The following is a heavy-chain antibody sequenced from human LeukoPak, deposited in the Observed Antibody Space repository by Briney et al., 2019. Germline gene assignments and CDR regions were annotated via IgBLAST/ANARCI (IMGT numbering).Heavy chain of an antibody. CDR3: ARGLVQWLANMPFDY. J-gene: IGHJ4*02. V-gene: IGHV4-34*01. Sequence: SETLSLTCAVYGGSFSGYYWSWIRQPPGKGLEWIGEINHSGSTNYNPSLKSRVTISVDTSKNQFSLKLSSVTAADTAVYYCARGLVQWLANMPFDYWGQGTLVTVSS. CDR2: INHSGST. D-gene: IGHD6-19*01. CDR1: GGSFSGYY.